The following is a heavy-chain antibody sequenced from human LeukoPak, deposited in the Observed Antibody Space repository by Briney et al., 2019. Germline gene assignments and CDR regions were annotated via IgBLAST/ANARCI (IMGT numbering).Heavy chain of an antibody. CDR2: INHSGST. D-gene: IGHD6-13*01. CDR3: ARRRIAAADHRLFDI. V-gene: IGHV4-34*01. CDR1: GGSFSGYY. Sequence: PSETLSLTCAVYGGSFSGYYWSWIRQPPGKGLEWIGEINHSGSTNYNPSLKSRVTISVDTSKNQFSLKLSSVTAADTAVYYCARRRIAAADHRLFDIWGQGTMVTVSS. J-gene: IGHJ3*02.